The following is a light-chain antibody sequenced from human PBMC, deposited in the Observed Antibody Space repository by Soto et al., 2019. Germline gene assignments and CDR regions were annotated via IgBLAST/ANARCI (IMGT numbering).Light chain of an antibody. V-gene: IGLV2-14*01. J-gene: IGLJ1*01. CDR2: EVN. Sequence: QATLPQPASLSGPPGQSITISCPGTSSDIGAYDYVSWFQQHPGKAPKLMISEVNNRPSGVSNRFSGSKSGNTASLTVSALQAEDEADYYCSSYTDTKSLVFGTGNKVTVL. CDR3: SSYTDTKSLV. CDR1: SSDIGAYDY.